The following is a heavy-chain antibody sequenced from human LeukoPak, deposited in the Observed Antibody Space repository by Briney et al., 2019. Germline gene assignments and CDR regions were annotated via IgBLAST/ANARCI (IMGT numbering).Heavy chain of an antibody. V-gene: IGHV3-23*01. CDR3: AKDRDHSGYNPEGSDY. CDR1: GFTFSTYA. D-gene: IGHD3-22*01. Sequence: GGSLRLSCAACGFTFSTYAMSWVRQAAGKGLEWVSGISGSGGSTYYADSAKGRFTISRDNSKNTLYLQMNSLRAEDTSVYYCAKDRDHSGYNPEGSDYWGQGTLVTVSS. J-gene: IGHJ4*02. CDR2: ISGSGGST.